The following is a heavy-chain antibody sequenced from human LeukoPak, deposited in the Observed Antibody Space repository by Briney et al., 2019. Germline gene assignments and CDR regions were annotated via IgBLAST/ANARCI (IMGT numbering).Heavy chain of an antibody. Sequence: SETLSLTCTVSGGSISGYYWSWIRQPPGKGLEWIGYIYYSGNTNYNPSLQSRVTMSVDTSKNQFSLKLSSVTAADTAVYYCARAFMVTGDSSGYYPNWFDPWGQGTLVTVSS. CDR2: IYYSGNT. J-gene: IGHJ5*02. D-gene: IGHD3-22*01. V-gene: IGHV4-59*01. CDR1: GGSISGYY. CDR3: ARAFMVTGDSSGYYPNWFDP.